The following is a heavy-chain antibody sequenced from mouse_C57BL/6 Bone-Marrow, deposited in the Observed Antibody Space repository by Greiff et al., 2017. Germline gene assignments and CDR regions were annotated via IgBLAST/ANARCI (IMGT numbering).Heavy chain of an antibody. V-gene: IGHV1-82*01. D-gene: IGHD1-1*01. J-gene: IGHJ2*01. CDR1: GYAFSSSW. CDR3: AREITTVVATNFDY. CDR2: IYPGDGDT. Sequence: VQGVESGPELVKPGASVKISCKASGYAFSSSWMNWVKQRPGKGLEWIGRIYPGDGDTNYNGKFKGKATLTADKSSSTAYMQLSSLTSEDSAVYFCAREITTVVATNFDYWGQGTTLTVSS.